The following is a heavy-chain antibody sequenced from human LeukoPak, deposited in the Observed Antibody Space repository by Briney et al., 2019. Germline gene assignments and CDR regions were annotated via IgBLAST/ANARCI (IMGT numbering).Heavy chain of an antibody. CDR1: GFTFSSYW. Sequence: PGGSLRLSCAASGFTFSSYWMSWVRQAPGKGLEWVANIKQDGSEKYYVDSVKGRFTISRDNAKNSLYLQTNSLRAEDTAVYYCARERGYGGQGAFDIWGQGTMVTVSS. CDR3: ARERGYGGQGAFDI. CDR2: IKQDGSEK. D-gene: IGHD5-12*01. J-gene: IGHJ3*02. V-gene: IGHV3-7*01.